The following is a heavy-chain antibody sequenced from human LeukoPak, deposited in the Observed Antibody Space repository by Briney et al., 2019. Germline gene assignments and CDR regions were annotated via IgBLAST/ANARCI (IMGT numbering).Heavy chain of an antibody. CDR3: ARDTRYGILTGSYGMDV. Sequence: ASVKVSCKASGYTFTSYGISWVRQAPGQGLEWMGWISAYNGNTNYAQKLQGRVTMTTDTSTGTAYMELRSLRSDDTAVYYCARDTRYGILTGSYGMDVWGQGTTVTVSS. CDR1: GYTFTSYG. J-gene: IGHJ6*02. CDR2: ISAYNGNT. V-gene: IGHV1-18*01. D-gene: IGHD3-9*01.